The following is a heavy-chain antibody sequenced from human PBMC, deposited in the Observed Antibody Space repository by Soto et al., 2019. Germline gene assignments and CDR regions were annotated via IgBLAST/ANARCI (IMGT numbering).Heavy chain of an antibody. J-gene: IGHJ6*02. V-gene: IGHV1-46*01. CDR2: INPSGGST. CDR1: GYTFTSYY. CDR3: ARGYYYDSSGYYPDYYYYGMDV. Sequence: QVQLVQSGAEVKKPGASVKVSCKASGYTFTSYYMHWVRQAPGQGLEWMGIINPSGGSTSYAQKFQGSVTMTRDTSTSTVYMELSSLRSEDTAVYYCARGYYYDSSGYYPDYYYYGMDVWGQGTTVTVSS. D-gene: IGHD3-22*01.